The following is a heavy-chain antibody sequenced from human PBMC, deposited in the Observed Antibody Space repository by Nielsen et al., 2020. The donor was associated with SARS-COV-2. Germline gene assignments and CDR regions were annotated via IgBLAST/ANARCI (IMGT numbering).Heavy chain of an antibody. D-gene: IGHD1-26*01. CDR2: INSYTGYT. CDR1: GYTFTGYY. J-gene: IGHJ4*02. CDR3: AREGDDLAELDS. Sequence: ASVQVSCKASGYTFTGYYIHWVRLAPGLGPEWIGRINSYTGYTYFAQKFQGRVTMTRDTSISTAYMELSSLTSDDTAVYHCAREGDDLAELDSWGQGTLVSVSS. V-gene: IGHV1-2*06.